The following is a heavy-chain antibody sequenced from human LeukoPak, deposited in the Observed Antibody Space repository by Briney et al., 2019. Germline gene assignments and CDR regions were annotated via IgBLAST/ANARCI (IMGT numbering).Heavy chain of an antibody. Sequence: GGSLRLSCAASGFTFSSYAMHWVRQAPGKGLEWVAVISYDGSNKYYADSVKGRFTISRDNAKNSLYLHMNSLRAEDTAVYYCARDHGGSSPFDYWGQGTLVTVSS. J-gene: IGHJ4*02. CDR3: ARDHGGSSPFDY. V-gene: IGHV3-30*04. CDR1: GFTFSSYA. CDR2: ISYDGSNK. D-gene: IGHD4-23*01.